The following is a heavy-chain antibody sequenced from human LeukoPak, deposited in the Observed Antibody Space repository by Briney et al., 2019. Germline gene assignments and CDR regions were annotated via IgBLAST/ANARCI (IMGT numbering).Heavy chain of an antibody. CDR2: ISSNGGST. D-gene: IGHD3-3*01. CDR1: GFTFSSYA. CDR3: ARDSWYYDFWSAHYTGAFDI. Sequence: PGGSLRLSCAASGFTFSSYAMHWVRQAPGKGLEYVSAISSNGGSTYYANSVKGRFTISRDNSKNTLYLQMGSLRAEDMAVYYCARDSWYYDFWSAHYTGAFDIWGQGTMVTVSS. V-gene: IGHV3-64*01. J-gene: IGHJ3*02.